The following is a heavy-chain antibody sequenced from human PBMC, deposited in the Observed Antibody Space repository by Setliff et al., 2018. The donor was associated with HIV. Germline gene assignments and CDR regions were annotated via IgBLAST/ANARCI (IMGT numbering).Heavy chain of an antibody. V-gene: IGHV4-4*02. CDR1: GGSLSSDNW. CDR3: ARGEACGGGCHYAFEL. J-gene: IGHJ3*01. D-gene: IGHD2-21*02. CDR2: IYHTEYT. Sequence: SETLSLTCAVSGGSLSSDNWWTWVRQPPGKGLEWIGEIYHTEYTNYSPSLKSRVSMSVDRSKNQFSLNLTSVTAADTAVYYCARGEACGGGCHYAFELWGRGTMVTVSS.